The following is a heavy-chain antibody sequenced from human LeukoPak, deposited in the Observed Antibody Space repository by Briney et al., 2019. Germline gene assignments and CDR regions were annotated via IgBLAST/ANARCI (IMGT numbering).Heavy chain of an antibody. V-gene: IGHV3-48*01. CDR3: ARTRGYNYGYSDD. CDR1: GFTFSSYG. J-gene: IGHJ4*02. Sequence: GGSLRLSCAASGFTFSSYGMHWVRQAPGKGLEWVSYISGGSTVIDYADSVKGRFTISRDNAKNSLYLQMNSLRGEDTAVYYCARTRGYNYGYSDDWGQGTLVTVSS. D-gene: IGHD5-18*01. CDR2: ISGGSTVI.